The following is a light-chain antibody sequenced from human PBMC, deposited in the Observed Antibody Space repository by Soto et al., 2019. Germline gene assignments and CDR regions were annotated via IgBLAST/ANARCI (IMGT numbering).Light chain of an antibody. CDR2: AAS. CDR3: QKYNSAPRKT. Sequence: DIQMTQSPSSLSASVGDRVTITCRASQGISNYLAWYQQKPGKVPKLLIYAASTLQSGVPSRFSGSGSGTDLTLTISSLQPEDVATYYCQKYNSAPRKTFGQGTKVEIK. J-gene: IGKJ1*01. V-gene: IGKV1-27*01. CDR1: QGISNY.